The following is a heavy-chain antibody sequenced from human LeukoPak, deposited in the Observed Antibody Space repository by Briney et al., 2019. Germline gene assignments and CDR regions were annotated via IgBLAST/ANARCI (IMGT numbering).Heavy chain of an antibody. V-gene: IGHV4-4*07. CDR3: AREKSVIGSPYYVDV. J-gene: IGHJ6*03. CDR1: GGSISNYF. Sequence: SETLSLTCTVSGGSISNYFWSWMRQPAGKGLEGLGRIYTNENTNYNPSLKSRVAMSVDMYKNQFSLTLSSVTAADTAVYYCAREKSVIGSPYYVDVWGSGTTVTVSS. D-gene: IGHD3-10*01. CDR2: IYTNENT.